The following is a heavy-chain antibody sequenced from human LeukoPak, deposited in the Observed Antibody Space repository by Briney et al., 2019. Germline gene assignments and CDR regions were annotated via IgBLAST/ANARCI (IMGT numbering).Heavy chain of an antibody. CDR1: GGSISSSSYY. J-gene: IGHJ4*02. Sequence: SETLSLTCTVSGGSISSSSYYWGWIRQPPGKGLEWIGSIYYSGSTYYNPSLKSRVTISVDTSKNQFPLKLSSVTAADTAVYYCASRRIYVWGSYRYGFDYWGQGTLVTVSS. V-gene: IGHV4-39*01. D-gene: IGHD3-16*02. CDR3: ASRRIYVWGSYRYGFDY. CDR2: IYYSGST.